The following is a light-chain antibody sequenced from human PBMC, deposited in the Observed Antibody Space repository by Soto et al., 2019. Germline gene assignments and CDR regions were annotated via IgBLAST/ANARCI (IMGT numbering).Light chain of an antibody. CDR1: QSVSSSY. Sequence: EIVLTQSPGTLSLSPGERATLSCRASQSVSSSYLAWYQQKPGQAPRLLIYGASSRATGIPDRFSGSGSGTEFTLTISSLQSEDFAVYYCQQYSSSGTFGQGTKVDIK. J-gene: IGKJ1*01. CDR2: GAS. CDR3: QQYSSSGT. V-gene: IGKV3-20*01.